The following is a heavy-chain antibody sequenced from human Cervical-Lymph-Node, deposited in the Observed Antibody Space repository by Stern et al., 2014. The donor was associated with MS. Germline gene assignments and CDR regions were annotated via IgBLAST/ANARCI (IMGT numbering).Heavy chain of an antibody. D-gene: IGHD1-1*01. V-gene: IGHV3-30*18. J-gene: IGHJ4*02. CDR1: GFTFSNYG. CDR2: ISYDADVK. CDR3: AKKSVGTTGTTTAFDY. Sequence: VQLVESGAGVVQPGTSLRLSCAVSGFTFSNYGMHWVRQAPGQGLEWVAVISYDADVKFYANSVKGRFTISRDTPKSTMYLQLNSLKVEDTAVYFCAKKSVGTTGTTTAFDYWGQGTLVTVSS.